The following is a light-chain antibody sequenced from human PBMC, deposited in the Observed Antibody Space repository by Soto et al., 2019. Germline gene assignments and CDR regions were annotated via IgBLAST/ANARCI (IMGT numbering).Light chain of an antibody. CDR1: SSDVGAYNY. CDR2: DVH. J-gene: IGLJ2*01. V-gene: IGLV2-14*01. Sequence: QSALTQPASVSGSPGQSITISCTGTSSDVGAYNYVSWYQQHPGKAPKLMIYDVHNRPSGVSNRFSGSKSDNTASLTISGLQSEDEADYYCSSYTDSSTLVVFGGGPKLTVL. CDR3: SSYTDSSTLVV.